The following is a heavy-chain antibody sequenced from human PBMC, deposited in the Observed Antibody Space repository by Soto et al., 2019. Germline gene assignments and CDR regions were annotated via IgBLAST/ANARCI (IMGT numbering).Heavy chain of an antibody. V-gene: IGHV3-21*04. Sequence: AASGFTFSSYSMNWVRQAPGKGLEWVSSISSSSSYIYYADSVKGRFTISRDNAKNSLYLQMNSLRAEDTAVYYCARDGIAAAQPYYFDYWGQGTLVTVSS. D-gene: IGHD6-13*01. CDR2: ISSSSSYI. CDR3: ARDGIAAAQPYYFDY. J-gene: IGHJ4*02. CDR1: GFTFSSYS.